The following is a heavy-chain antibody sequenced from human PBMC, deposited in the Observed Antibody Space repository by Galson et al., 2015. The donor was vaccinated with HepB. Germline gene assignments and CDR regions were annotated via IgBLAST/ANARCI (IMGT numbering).Heavy chain of an antibody. CDR3: AKRDGTYRHFHF. V-gene: IGHV3-23*01. J-gene: IGHJ4*02. CDR2: IGYTGGDI. D-gene: IGHD1-26*01. CDR1: GFIFSNYA. Sequence: SLRLSCAASGFIFSNYAMTWVRQTPREGLEWLSTIGYTGGDIYYADSVKGRFTISRDNSRDTLYLEMNSLRVEDTAIYYCAKRDGTYRHFHFWGQGTLVTVSS.